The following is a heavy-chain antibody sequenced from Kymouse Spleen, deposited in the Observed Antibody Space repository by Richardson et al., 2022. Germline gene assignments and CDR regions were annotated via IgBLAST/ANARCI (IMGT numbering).Heavy chain of an antibody. Sequence: EVQLVESGGGLIQPGGSLRLSCAASGFTVSSNYMSWVRQAPGKGLEWVSVIYSGGSTYYADSVKGRFTISRDNSKNTLYLQMNSLRAEDTAVYYCARERGAVAGGWFDPWGQGTLVTVSS. CDR2: IYSGGST. CDR3: ARERGAVAGGWFDP. D-gene: IGHD6-19*01. J-gene: IGHJ5*02. V-gene: IGHV3-53*01. CDR1: GFTVSSNY.